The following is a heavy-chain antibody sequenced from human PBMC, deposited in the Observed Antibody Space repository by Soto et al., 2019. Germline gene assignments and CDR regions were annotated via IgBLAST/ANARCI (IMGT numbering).Heavy chain of an antibody. D-gene: IGHD2-2*02. Sequence: PGGSLRLSCAVSGFTFTSYSMSWVRQAPGEGLEWVANIQQDGSERYYVDSVKGRFTISRDSAKNSLYLQMNSLRAEDTARYYCARDLPGYCTTTDCYSYFEYWGQGPLSTFS. V-gene: IGHV3-7*03. CDR3: ARDLPGYCTTTDCYSYFEY. CDR2: IQQDGSER. J-gene: IGHJ4*02. CDR1: GFTFTSYS.